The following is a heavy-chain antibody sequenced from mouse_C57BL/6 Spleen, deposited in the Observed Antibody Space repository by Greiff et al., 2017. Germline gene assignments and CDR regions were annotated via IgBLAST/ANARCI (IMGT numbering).Heavy chain of an antibody. CDR3: AREATVVPIFDY. CDR1: GYTFTSYW. D-gene: IGHD1-1*01. Sequence: QVQLQQPGAELVKPGASVKLSCKASGYTFTSYWMHWVKQRPGQGLEWIGMIHPNSGSTNYNEKFKSKATLTVDKSSSTAYMQLSSLTSEDSAVYYCAREATVVPIFDYWGQGTTLTVSS. J-gene: IGHJ2*01. V-gene: IGHV1-64*01. CDR2: IHPNSGST.